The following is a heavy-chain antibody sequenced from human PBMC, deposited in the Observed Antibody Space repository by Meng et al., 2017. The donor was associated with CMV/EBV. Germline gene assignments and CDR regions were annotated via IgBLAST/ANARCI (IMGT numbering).Heavy chain of an antibody. J-gene: IGHJ5*02. CDR2: IYSGGSST. V-gene: IGHV3-23*03. CDR1: GFTFSSYA. D-gene: IGHD6-6*01. CDR3: ALAALDLFDP. Sequence: GESLKISCAASGFTFSSYAMSRVRQAPGKGLEWVSVIYSGGSSTYYADSVKGRFTISRDNSKNTLYLQMNSLRAEDTAVYYCALAALDLFDPWGQGTLVTVSS.